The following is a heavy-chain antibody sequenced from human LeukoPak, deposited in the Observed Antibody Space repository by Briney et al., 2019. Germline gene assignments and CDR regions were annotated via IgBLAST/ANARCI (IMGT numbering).Heavy chain of an antibody. CDR3: ARHRYSSGCFDY. Sequence: GGSLRLSCAASGFTFSSYAMGWVRQAPGKGLEWVSSIGGSGGGTYYADSVKGRFTISRDNSKNTLYLQMNSLRAEDTAVYYCARHRYSSGCFDYWGQGTLVTVSS. V-gene: IGHV3-23*01. D-gene: IGHD6-19*01. CDR2: IGGSGGGT. CDR1: GFTFSSYA. J-gene: IGHJ4*02.